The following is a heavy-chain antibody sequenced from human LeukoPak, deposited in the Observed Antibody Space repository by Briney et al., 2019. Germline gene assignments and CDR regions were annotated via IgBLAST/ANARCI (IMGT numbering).Heavy chain of an antibody. CDR2: IKEDGSEK. CDR3: ARDPPYYDSSGYYYDY. CDR1: GFTFSSYW. V-gene: IGHV3-7*01. D-gene: IGHD3-22*01. J-gene: IGHJ4*02. Sequence: GGSLRLSCAASGFTFSSYWMTWVRQAPGKGLEWVANIKEDGSEKYYVDSVKGRLSISRDNAKNSLYLQMNSLRAEDTAVYYCARDPPYYDSSGYYYDYWGQGTLVTVSS.